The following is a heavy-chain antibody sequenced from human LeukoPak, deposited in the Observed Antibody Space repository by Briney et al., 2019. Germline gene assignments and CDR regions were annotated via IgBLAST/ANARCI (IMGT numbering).Heavy chain of an antibody. CDR1: GGTFSSYA. Sequence: ASVKVSCKASGGTFSSYAISWVRQAPGQGLEWMGGIIPIFGTANYAQKFQGRVTITADESTSTAYMELSSLRSEDTAVYYCARTEEWLLYSGFDYWGQGTLVTVPS. D-gene: IGHD3-3*01. CDR3: ARTEEWLLYSGFDY. J-gene: IGHJ4*02. CDR2: IIPIFGTA. V-gene: IGHV1-69*13.